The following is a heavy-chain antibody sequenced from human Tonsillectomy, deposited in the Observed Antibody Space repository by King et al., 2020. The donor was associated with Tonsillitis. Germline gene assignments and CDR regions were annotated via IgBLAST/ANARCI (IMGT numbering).Heavy chain of an antibody. D-gene: IGHD6-13*01. CDR1: GFTFSSYP. V-gene: IGHV3-30*04. CDR2: ISFDGSNK. Sequence: VQLVESGGGVVQPGRFLRLSCAGSGFTFSSYPMHWVRQAPGKGLEWVAVISFDGSNKYYAESVKGRFTIARDNSKNTLFPQMSSLRAEDTAVYYCARESLPSDDSSSWYERFDYWGQGTLVSVSS. CDR3: ARESLPSDDSSSWYERFDY. J-gene: IGHJ4*02.